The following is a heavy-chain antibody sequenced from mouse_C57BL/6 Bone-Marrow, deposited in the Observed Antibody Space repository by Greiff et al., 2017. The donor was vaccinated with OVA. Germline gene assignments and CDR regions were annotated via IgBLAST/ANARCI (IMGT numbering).Heavy chain of an antibody. CDR2: ISDGGSYT. CDR1: GFTFSSYA. Sequence: EVKLVESGGGLVKPGGSLKLSCAASGFTFSSYAMSWVRQTPEKRLEWVATISDGGSYTYSPDNVKGRFTISRDNAKNNLYLQMSHLKSKDTAMDYCARETGNNYFDYWGQGTTLTVSS. CDR3: ARETGNNYFDY. V-gene: IGHV5-4*01. J-gene: IGHJ2*01. D-gene: IGHD4-1*01.